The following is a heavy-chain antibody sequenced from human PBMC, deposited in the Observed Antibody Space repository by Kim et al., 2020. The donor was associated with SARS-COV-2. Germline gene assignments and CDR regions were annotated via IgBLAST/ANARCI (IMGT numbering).Heavy chain of an antibody. CDR2: IKQDGSEK. D-gene: IGHD3-22*01. V-gene: IGHV3-7*03. CDR3: ARDLVLITHARSFHY. J-gene: IGHJ4*01. CDR1: GFTFSSSW. Sequence: GGSLRLSCAASGFTFSSSWMSWVRQSPGKGLEWVANIKQDGSEKYYVDSLKGRFTISRDNAKNSLFLDMNSLRAEDTAVYYCARDLVLITHARSFHYWG.